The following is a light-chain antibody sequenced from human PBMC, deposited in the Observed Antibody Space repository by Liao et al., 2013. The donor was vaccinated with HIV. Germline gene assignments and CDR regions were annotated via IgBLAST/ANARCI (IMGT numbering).Light chain of an antibody. J-gene: IGLJ2*01. CDR3: QAWDSSTVV. Sequence: SYVLTQPPSVSVAPGKTARITCGGNNIGSKSVHWYQQKPGQAPRLVVFYDSDRPSGIPERFSGSNSGDTATLTISRVEAGDEADYYCQAWDSSTVVFGGGTKLTVL. CDR2: YDS. V-gene: IGLV3-21*01. CDR1: NIGSKS.